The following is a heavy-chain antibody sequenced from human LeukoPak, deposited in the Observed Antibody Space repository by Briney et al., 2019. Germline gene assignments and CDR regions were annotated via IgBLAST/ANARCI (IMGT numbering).Heavy chain of an antibody. J-gene: IGHJ5*02. CDR2: IYYSGST. CDR3: ARLVPAAQSPFDP. V-gene: IGHV4-31*03. CDR1: GGSISSGGYY. D-gene: IGHD2-2*01. Sequence: NPSETLSLTCTVSGGSISSGGYYWSWIRQHPGKGLEWIGYIYYSGSTYYNPSLKSRVTISVDTSKNQFSLKLSSVTAADTAVYYCARLVPAAQSPFDPWGQGTLVTVSS.